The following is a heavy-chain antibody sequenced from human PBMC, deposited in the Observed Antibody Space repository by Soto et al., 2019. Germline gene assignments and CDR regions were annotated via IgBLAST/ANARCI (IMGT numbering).Heavy chain of an antibody. D-gene: IGHD5-12*01. J-gene: IGHJ5*02. Sequence: QVQLVQSGAEVKKPGSSVKVSCKASGGTFSSYAISWVRQAPGQGLEWMGGIIPIFGTANYAQKFQGRVTSTAAKSPSTAYMELSSLRSDDTAVYYCARFCLRFGVRYNSFDPWGQGTLVTVSS. CDR2: IIPIFGTA. V-gene: IGHV1-69*06. CDR1: GGTFSSYA. CDR3: ARFCLRFGVRYNSFDP.